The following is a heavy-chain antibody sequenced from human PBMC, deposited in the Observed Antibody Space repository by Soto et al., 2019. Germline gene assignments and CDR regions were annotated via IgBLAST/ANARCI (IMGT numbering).Heavy chain of an antibody. CDR3: TREAIVAENWFDP. CDR2: MNPNTGNI. J-gene: IGHJ5*02. V-gene: IGHV1-3*01. Sequence: QVQLVQSGAEVKRPGASVKVSCRASGYTFVDYALHWVRQAPGQGLEWVGWMNPNTGNIKYSHKFEDRVSITRDTVTSTAYTELRGLRSEDTAVYFCTREAIVAENWFDPWGQGTVVTVSS. D-gene: IGHD5-12*01. CDR1: GYTFVDYA.